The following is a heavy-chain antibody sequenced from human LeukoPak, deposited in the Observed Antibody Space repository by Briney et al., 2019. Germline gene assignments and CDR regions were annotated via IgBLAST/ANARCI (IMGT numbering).Heavy chain of an antibody. V-gene: IGHV1-18*01. CDR3: ARDSALGWMGGPGY. CDR2: ISAYNGNT. D-gene: IGHD2-2*03. J-gene: IGHJ4*02. Sequence: ASVKVSCKASGYTFTSYGISWVRQAPGQGLEWMGWISAYNGNTNYAQKLQGRVTMTTDTSTSTAYMELRSLRSDDTAVYYCARDSALGWMGGPGYWGQGTLVTVSS. CDR1: GYTFTSYG.